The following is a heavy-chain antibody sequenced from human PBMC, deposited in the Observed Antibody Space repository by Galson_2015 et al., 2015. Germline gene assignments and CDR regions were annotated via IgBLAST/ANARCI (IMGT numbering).Heavy chain of an antibody. CDR2: ISAGGSNT. D-gene: IGHD6-19*01. CDR3: AGAQPWCSSGFNCFDP. J-gene: IGHJ5*02. Sequence: SVRVSCTASGFTLTYYAIHWVRQAPGQSLEWMGCISAGGSNTKYSDTFQGRVTITRDTSASTAYMELNSLRSEDTAKYYCAGAQPWCSSGFNCFDPWGQGTLVTVSS. CDR1: GFTLTYYA. V-gene: IGHV1-3*01.